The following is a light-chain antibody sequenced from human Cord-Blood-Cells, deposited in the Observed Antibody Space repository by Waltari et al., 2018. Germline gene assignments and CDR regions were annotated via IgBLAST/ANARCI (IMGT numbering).Light chain of an antibody. CDR1: QSGSSN. CDR3: QQYNNWPPRFT. CDR2: GAS. Sequence: EIVMTQSPATLSVSPGERATLSCRASQSGSSNLAWYQQKPGQAPRLLIYGASTRATGIPARFSGSGSGTEFTLTISSLQSEDFAVYYCQQYNNWPPRFTFGPGTKVDIK. J-gene: IGKJ3*01. V-gene: IGKV3-15*01.